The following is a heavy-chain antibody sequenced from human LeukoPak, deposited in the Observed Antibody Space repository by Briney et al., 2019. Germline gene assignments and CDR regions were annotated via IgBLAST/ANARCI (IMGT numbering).Heavy chain of an antibody. V-gene: IGHV3-21*01. Sequence: GGSLRLSCAASGFTFSSYSMNWVRQAPAKGLELVSSVSSSSSYIYYADSVKGRFTISRDNAKNSLYLQMNSLRAEDTAVYYCARDPGDTASGDYWGQGTLVTVSS. CDR1: GFTFSSYS. CDR2: VSSSSSYI. J-gene: IGHJ4*02. D-gene: IGHD5-18*01. CDR3: ARDPGDTASGDY.